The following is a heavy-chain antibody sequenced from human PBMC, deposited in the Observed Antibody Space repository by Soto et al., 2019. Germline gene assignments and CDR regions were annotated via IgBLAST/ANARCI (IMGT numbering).Heavy chain of an antibody. J-gene: IGHJ4*02. D-gene: IGHD3-3*01. CDR3: AKDHHDFWSGRGSVDY. CDR2: ISGSGGST. Sequence: PGGSLRLSCAASGFTFSSYAMSWVRQAPGKGLEWVSAISGSGGSTYYADSVKGRFTISRDNSKNKLYLQMNSLRAEDTAVYYCAKDHHDFWSGRGSVDYWGQGTLVTVSS. V-gene: IGHV3-23*01. CDR1: GFTFSSYA.